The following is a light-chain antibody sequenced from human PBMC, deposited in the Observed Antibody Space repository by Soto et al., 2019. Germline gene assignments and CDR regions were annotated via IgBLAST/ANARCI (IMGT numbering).Light chain of an antibody. CDR2: DAS. V-gene: IGKV3-11*01. CDR3: QQVWT. CDR1: QSVSSY. Sequence: EIVLTQSPATLSLSPGERATLSCRASQSVSSYLAWYQQKPGQAPRLLIYDASNRATGIPARCSGSGSGTDFTLTISSLEPEDFAVYYCQQVWTFGQGTKVEIK. J-gene: IGKJ1*01.